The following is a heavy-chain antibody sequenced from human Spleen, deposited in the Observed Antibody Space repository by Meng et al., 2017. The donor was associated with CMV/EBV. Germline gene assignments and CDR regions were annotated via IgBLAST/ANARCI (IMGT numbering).Heavy chain of an antibody. CDR1: VFTFSAYA. Sequence: SVFTFSAYAMGWVRQAPGKGLEWVSVIYSGGTTTYYADSVKGRFIVSRDNSKNTLYLQMDSLRAEDTAVYYCAKDPSRPCSSTNCHAWGQGTLVTVSS. J-gene: IGHJ5*02. CDR2: IYSGGTTT. D-gene: IGHD2-2*01. V-gene: IGHV3-23*03. CDR3: AKDPSRPCSSTNCHA.